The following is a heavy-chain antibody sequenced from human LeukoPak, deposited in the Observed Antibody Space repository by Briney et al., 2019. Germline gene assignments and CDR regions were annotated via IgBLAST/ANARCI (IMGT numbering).Heavy chain of an antibody. J-gene: IGHJ5*02. CDR1: GFTFSSYS. Sequence: GGSLRLSCAASGFTFSSYSMNWVRQAPGKGLECVSSISSSTSYTYYADSVKGRFTSSRDNAKNSLYLQMNSLRAEDTAVYYCARGRARGLSWGQGTLVTVSS. CDR3: ARGRARGLS. CDR2: ISSSTSYT. D-gene: IGHD3-16*01. V-gene: IGHV3-21*01.